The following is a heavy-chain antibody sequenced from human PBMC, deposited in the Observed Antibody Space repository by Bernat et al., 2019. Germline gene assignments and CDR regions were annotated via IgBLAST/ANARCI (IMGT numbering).Heavy chain of an antibody. CDR2: ISGSGGST. D-gene: IGHD3-10*01. Sequence: EVQLLESGGGLVQPGGSLRLSCAASGFTFSSYAMSWVRQAPGKGLEWVSAISGSGGSTYYADSVKGRFTISRDNSKNTLYLQMNSLRAEDTAVYYWASRRERGNYGSGSGDYWGQGTLVTVSS. CDR3: ASRRERGNYGSGSGDY. J-gene: IGHJ4*02. V-gene: IGHV3-23*01. CDR1: GFTFSSYA.